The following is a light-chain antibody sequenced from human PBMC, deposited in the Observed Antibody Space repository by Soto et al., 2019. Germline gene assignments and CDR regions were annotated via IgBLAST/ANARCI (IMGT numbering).Light chain of an antibody. CDR3: QQYSIYSRT. V-gene: IGKV1-5*03. CDR1: QSISSW. CDR2: KAS. J-gene: IGKJ1*01. Sequence: DIQMTQSPSTLSASVGDRVTITCRASQSISSWLAWYQQKPGKAPNLLIYKASTLRSGDPSRFSGSGSGTEFTLTISSLQPDDFATYYCQQYSIYSRTFGQGTKVEVK.